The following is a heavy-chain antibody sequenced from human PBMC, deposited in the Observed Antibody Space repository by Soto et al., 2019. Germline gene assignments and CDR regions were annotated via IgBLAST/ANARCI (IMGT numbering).Heavy chain of an antibody. CDR1: GFTFINYA. Sequence: GGSLRLSCEVSGFTFINYAMTWVRQPPGKGLEWVSGISGDGGSTYYADSVKGRFTISRDNPKNKMFLEMKTLRVEDTAVYYWARRRDYYGSGSGGSGMDVWGQGTTVTVSS. V-gene: IGHV3-23*01. D-gene: IGHD3-10*01. CDR3: ARRRDYYGSGSGGSGMDV. CDR2: ISGDGGST. J-gene: IGHJ6*02.